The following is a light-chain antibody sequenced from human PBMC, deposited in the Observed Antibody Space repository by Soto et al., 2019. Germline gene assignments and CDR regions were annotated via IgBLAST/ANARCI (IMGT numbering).Light chain of an antibody. CDR1: ASDIGDNNY. CDR2: EVR. V-gene: IGLV2-14*01. CDR3: WSYAYVSLF. J-gene: IGLJ2*01. Sequence: QSALTQPASVSGSLGQSITISCTGTASDIGDNNYVSWYQHHPGKAPKLIIFEVRFRPSGVSSRFSGSKSGDTASLTISGLQAGDEADYCCWSYAYVSLFFGVGTKLTV.